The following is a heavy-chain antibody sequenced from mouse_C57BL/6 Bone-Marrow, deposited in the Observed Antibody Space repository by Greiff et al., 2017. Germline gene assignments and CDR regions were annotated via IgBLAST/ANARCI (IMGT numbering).Heavy chain of an antibody. CDR3: ARNNCDEDWFAY. J-gene: IGHJ3*01. Sequence: QVQLQQSGPGLVQPSQSLSITCTVSGFSLTSYGVHWVRQSPGKGLEWLGVIWSGGSTDYNAAFISRLSISKDNSKSQVFFKMNSLQADDTAIYYCARNNCDEDWFAYWGQGTLVTVSA. CDR2: IWSGGST. CDR1: GFSLTSYG. D-gene: IGHD4-1*02. V-gene: IGHV2-2*01.